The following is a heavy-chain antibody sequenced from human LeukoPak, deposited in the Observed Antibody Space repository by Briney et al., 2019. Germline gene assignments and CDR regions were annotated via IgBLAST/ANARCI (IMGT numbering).Heavy chain of an antibody. J-gene: IGHJ4*02. V-gene: IGHV1-8*01. CDR1: GYTFTSYD. CDR2: MNPNSGNT. Sequence: PVASVKVSCKASGYTFTSYDINWVRQATGQGLEWMGWMNPNSGNTGYAQKFQGRVTMTRNTSISTAYMELSSLRSEGTAVYYCARAVRYYDSSGYPYYLDYWGQGTLVTVSS. CDR3: ARAVRYYDSSGYPYYLDY. D-gene: IGHD3-22*01.